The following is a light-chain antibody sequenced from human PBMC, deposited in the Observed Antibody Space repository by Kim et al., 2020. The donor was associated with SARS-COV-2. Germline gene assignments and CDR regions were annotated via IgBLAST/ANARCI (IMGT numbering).Light chain of an antibody. Sequence: SYELTQPLSVSVALGQPANITCGGNNIRSKAVHWYQQKPGQAPRVVIYRDNNRPSGIPERFSGSNSGNTATLTISNVQDADEADYYCQLWVTTTRLFGGGTQLTVL. CDR2: RDN. V-gene: IGLV3-9*01. J-gene: IGLJ2*01. CDR3: QLWVTTTRL. CDR1: NIRSKA.